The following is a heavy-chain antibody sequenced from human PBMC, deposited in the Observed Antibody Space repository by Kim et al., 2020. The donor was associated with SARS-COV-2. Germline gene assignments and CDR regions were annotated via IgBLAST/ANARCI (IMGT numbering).Heavy chain of an antibody. CDR3: ANFES. J-gene: IGHJ4*02. Sequence: SDGSHKYYADSVKGRLTISRDNSKIMVYLQMNSLRAEDTAVYYCANFESWGQGTLVTVSS. V-gene: IGHV3-33*06. CDR2: SDGSHK.